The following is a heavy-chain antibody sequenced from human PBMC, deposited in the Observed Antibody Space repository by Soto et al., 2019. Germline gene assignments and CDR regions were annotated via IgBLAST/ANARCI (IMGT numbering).Heavy chain of an antibody. J-gene: IGHJ3*01. V-gene: IGHV5-51*01. CDR2: IYPGDSDT. CDR1: GYSFSSFW. CDR3: ARSGVTGAFDF. D-gene: IGHD4-4*01. Sequence: GESLKMSCKGSGYSFSSFWIGWERQMPGNGLEWMGIIYPGDSDTKYSPSFQGQVTISADKSISTAYLQWSSLKASDTAMYYCARSGVTGAFDFWGQGTMVTVSS.